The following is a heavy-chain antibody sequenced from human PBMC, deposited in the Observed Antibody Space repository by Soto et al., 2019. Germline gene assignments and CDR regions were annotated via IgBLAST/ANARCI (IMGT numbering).Heavy chain of an antibody. Sequence: GGSLRLSCAASGFTVSSNYMSWVRQAPGKGLEWVSVIYSGGSTYYADSVKGRFTISRDNSKNTLYLQMNSLRAEDTAVYYCARDGSRCSGGSCYSSYYYYYMDVWGKGTTVTVSS. V-gene: IGHV3-66*01. J-gene: IGHJ6*03. CDR2: IYSGGST. CDR1: GFTVSSNY. CDR3: ARDGSRCSGGSCYSSYYYYYMDV. D-gene: IGHD2-15*01.